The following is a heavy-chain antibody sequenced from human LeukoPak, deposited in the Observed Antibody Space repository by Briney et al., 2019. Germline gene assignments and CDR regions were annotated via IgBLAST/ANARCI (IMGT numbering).Heavy chain of an antibody. CDR2: IGGRGGST. V-gene: IGHV3-23*01. J-gene: IGHJ5*02. CDR3: GKEGGA. D-gene: IGHD3-16*01. CDR1: GFRFSDFT. Sequence: GGSLRLSCAASGFRFSDFTMTWVRQAPGKGPEWVSAIGGRGGSTYYADSLGGRFTISRDNSKDMVYLQMNSLKVEDTATYYCGKEGGAWGQGTNDPVSS.